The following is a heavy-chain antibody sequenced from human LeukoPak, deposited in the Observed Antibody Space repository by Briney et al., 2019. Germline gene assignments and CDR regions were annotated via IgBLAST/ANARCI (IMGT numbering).Heavy chain of an antibody. D-gene: IGHD2-21*02. Sequence: PGGSLRLSCAASGFTFSSYGMHWVRQAPGKGLEWVAVISYDGSNKYYADSVKGRFTISRDNSKNTLYLQMNSLRAEDTAVYYCAREDGASMTYYFDYWGQGTLVTVSS. CDR1: GFTFSSYG. CDR2: ISYDGSNK. CDR3: AREDGASMTYYFDY. J-gene: IGHJ4*02. V-gene: IGHV3-30*03.